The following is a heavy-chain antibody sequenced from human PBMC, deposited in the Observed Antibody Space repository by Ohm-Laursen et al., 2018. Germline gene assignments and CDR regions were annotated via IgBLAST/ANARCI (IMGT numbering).Heavy chain of an antibody. V-gene: IGHV3-23*01. D-gene: IGHD6-19*01. CDR2: ISGSGGST. J-gene: IGHJ4*02. CDR3: AKDVDPGQWLVLGGSDY. CDR1: GFTFSSYA. Sequence: SLRLSCSASGFTFSSYAMSWVRQAPGKGLEWVSAISGSGGSTYYADSVKGRFTISRDNSKNTLYLQMNSLRAEDTAVYYCAKDVDPGQWLVLGGSDYWGQGTLVTVSS.